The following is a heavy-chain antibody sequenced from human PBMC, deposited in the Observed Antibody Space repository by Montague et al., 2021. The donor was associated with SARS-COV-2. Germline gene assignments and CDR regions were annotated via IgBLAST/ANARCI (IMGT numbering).Heavy chain of an antibody. Sequence: SLRLSCAASGFTFSSYAMHWVRQAPGKGLECVAVISYDGSNKYYADSVRGRFTISRDNSKNTLYLQMNSLRAEDTAVYYCARESDSYPSGTQYFDLWGRGTLVTVSS. J-gene: IGHJ2*01. CDR2: ISYDGSNK. D-gene: IGHD5-18*01. V-gene: IGHV3-30-3*01. CDR1: GFTFSSYA. CDR3: ARESDSYPSGTQYFDL.